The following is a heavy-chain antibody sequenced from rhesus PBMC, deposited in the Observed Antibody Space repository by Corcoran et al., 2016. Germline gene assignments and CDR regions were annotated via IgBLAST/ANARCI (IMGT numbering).Heavy chain of an antibody. J-gene: IGHJ4*01. D-gene: IGHD3-3*01. Sequence: QVQLQESGPGLVKPSETLSLTCAVSGYSISSVYYWVWIRQPPGTGLEYIGYISGSSESTCYNPSLKRRVTIAKDTSKNQFSLKRSSVTAADTAVYYCASYNMWTGYTFDYWGQGVLVTVSS. CDR2: ISGSSEST. CDR3: ASYNMWTGYTFDY. V-gene: IGHV4-99*01. CDR1: GYSISSVYY.